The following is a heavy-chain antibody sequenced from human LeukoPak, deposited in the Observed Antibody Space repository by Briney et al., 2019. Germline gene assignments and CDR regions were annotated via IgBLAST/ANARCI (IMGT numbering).Heavy chain of an antibody. Sequence: GGSLRLSCEASGFTFSNYWMHWVRQPPGKGLMWVSQISTDGSQTFYADSVKGRFTISRDNAQNTLFLQMDSLRPEDTAVYYCARRLTQYDCFDPWGQGILVTVSS. V-gene: IGHV3-74*01. CDR1: GFTFSNYW. CDR2: ISTDGSQT. J-gene: IGHJ5*02. D-gene: IGHD2-2*01. CDR3: ARRLTQYDCFDP.